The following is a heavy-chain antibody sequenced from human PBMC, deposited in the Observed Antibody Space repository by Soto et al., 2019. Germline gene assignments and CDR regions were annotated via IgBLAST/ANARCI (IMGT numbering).Heavy chain of an antibody. CDR3: AMAGGIATAGAFNY. D-gene: IGHD6-13*01. Sequence: EVPLLESGGGLVQPGGSLRLSCAASGFTFSSYAMSWVRQAPGKGLEWVSAISGSGGSTYYADSVKGRFTISRDSSKNTLDLQMNSLRAEDTAVYYCAMAGGIATAGAFNYWGQGTLVTVSS. CDR2: ISGSGGST. V-gene: IGHV3-23*01. J-gene: IGHJ4*02. CDR1: GFTFSSYA.